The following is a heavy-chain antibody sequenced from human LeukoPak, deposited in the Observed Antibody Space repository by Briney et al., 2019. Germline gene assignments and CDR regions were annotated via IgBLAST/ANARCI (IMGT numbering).Heavy chain of an antibody. J-gene: IGHJ5*02. V-gene: IGHV3-21*01. CDR2: ISSSSYI. D-gene: IGHD6-13*01. Sequence: PGGSLRLSCAASGFTFSSYEMNWVRQAPGKGLEWVSSISSSSYIYYADSVKGRFTISRDNSKNKLYLQMNSLRTEDTAVYYCARGDKQLVFNRNKGGFDPWGQGTLVTVSS. CDR1: GFTFSSYE. CDR3: ARGDKQLVFNRNKGGFDP.